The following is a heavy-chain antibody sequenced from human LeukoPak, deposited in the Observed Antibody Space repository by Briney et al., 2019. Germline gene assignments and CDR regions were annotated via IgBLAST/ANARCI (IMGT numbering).Heavy chain of an antibody. CDR1: GGSISSYY. V-gene: IGHV4-4*08. CDR3: ARGRLARSPYFDY. D-gene: IGHD6-19*01. Sequence: PSETLSLTCTVSGGSISSYYWSWIRQPPGKGLEWIGRISSSGSTNYNPSLKSRVTISVDTSKNQFSLKLSSVTAADTAVYFCARGRLARSPYFDYWGQGTLVTVSS. CDR2: ISSSGST. J-gene: IGHJ4*02.